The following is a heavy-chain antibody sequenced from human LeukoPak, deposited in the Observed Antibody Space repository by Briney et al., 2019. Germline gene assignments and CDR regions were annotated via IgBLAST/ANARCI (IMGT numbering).Heavy chain of an antibody. CDR3: ARASSVTWGVFDI. CDR2: INPNSGNT. Sequence: ASVKVSCKASGYTFTSYDFNWVRQATGQGLEWMGWINPNSGNTGYAQKLQGRVTITRDTSISTAYMELSSLRSEDTAVYYCARASSVTWGVFDIWGQGTMVTVSS. D-gene: IGHD4-17*01. V-gene: IGHV1-8*03. CDR1: GYTFTSYD. J-gene: IGHJ3*02.